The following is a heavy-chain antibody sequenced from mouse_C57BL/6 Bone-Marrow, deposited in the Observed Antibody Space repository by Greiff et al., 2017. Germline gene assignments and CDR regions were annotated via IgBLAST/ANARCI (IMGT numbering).Heavy chain of an antibody. Sequence: EVQRVEPGGGLVQPGGSLKLSCAASGFTFSDYGMAWVRQAPRQGPEWVAFISTLAYSIYYADTVTGRFTISRENAKNTLYLEMSSLRSEDTAMYYGARQGVHYYYAMDYWGQGTLVTVSS. D-gene: IGHD5-1*01. CDR2: ISTLAYSI. V-gene: IGHV5-15*01. CDR1: GFTFSDYG. CDR3: ARQGVHYYYAMDY. J-gene: IGHJ4*01.